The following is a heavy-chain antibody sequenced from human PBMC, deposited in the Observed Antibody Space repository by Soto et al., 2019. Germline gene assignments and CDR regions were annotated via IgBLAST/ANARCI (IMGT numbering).Heavy chain of an antibody. CDR3: ASCPFIAADGTGWFDP. J-gene: IGHJ5*02. D-gene: IGHD6-13*01. CDR2: IYYNGDT. Sequence: SETLSLTCSVSGGSISSSGYYWAWLRQPPGRGLEWIGSIYYNGDTYFYPSLKSRVTISVDTSKNQFSLKLSSVTAADTAVYYCASCPFIAADGTGWFDPWGQGTLVTVSS. V-gene: IGHV4-39*01. CDR1: GGSISSSGYY.